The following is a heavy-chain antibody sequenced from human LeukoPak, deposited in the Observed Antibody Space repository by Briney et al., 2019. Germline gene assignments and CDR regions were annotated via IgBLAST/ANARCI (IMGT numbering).Heavy chain of an antibody. V-gene: IGHV6-1*01. CDR3: ARDRYSSTSGFCD. J-gene: IGHJ4*02. Sequence: SQTLSLTCGISGDSVSSNTATWNWIRQSPSRGLEWLGRTYYRSKWYNDYAVSVKSRITINPDTSKNQFSLHLTSVTPDDTAVYYCARDRYSSTSGFCDWGQGTLVTVSS. CDR2: TYYRSKWYN. D-gene: IGHD6-13*01. CDR1: GDSVSSNTAT.